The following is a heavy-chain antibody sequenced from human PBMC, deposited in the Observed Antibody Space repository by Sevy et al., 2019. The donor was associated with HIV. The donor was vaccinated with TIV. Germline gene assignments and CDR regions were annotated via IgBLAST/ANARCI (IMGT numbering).Heavy chain of an antibody. Sequence: GGSLRLSCAASGFTFSSNAMSWVRQAPGMGLEWVSIISDSGGSTIYAGSVKGRFTISRDNSKNTVYLQMNNLRVEDTAVYYCAKGRGPNCSGGCYPRVLDYWGQGTLVTVSS. D-gene: IGHD2-21*02. CDR3: AKGRGPNCSGGCYPRVLDY. CDR2: ISDSGGST. J-gene: IGHJ4*02. CDR1: GFTFSSNA. V-gene: IGHV3-23*01.